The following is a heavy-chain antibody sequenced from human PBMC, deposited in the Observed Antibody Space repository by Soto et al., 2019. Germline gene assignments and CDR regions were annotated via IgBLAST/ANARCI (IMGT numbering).Heavy chain of an antibody. Sequence: QVQLQQWGAGLLKPSETLSLTCAVDGGSFNSYYWSWIRQPPGKGLEWIAEINHRGSSNRNPALESPITISVDTSKNQFSLELNSVTAADTAVYYCARAGFSNGFYGTFDYWGQGTLVTVSS. J-gene: IGHJ4*02. CDR1: GGSFNSYY. V-gene: IGHV4-34*02. D-gene: IGHD6-19*01. CDR3: ARAGFSNGFYGTFDY. CDR2: INHRGSS.